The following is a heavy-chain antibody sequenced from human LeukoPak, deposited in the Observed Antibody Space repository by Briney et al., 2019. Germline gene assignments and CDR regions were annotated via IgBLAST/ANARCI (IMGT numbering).Heavy chain of an antibody. CDR2: FDPEDGET. CDR1: GYTLTELS. J-gene: IGHJ4*02. CDR3: ATGWGLPYGDDDY. Sequence: ASVTVSCKVSGYTLTELSVHWVRQAPGKGLEWMGGFDPEDGETIYAQKFQGRVTMTEDTSTDTAYMELSSLRSEDTAVYYCATGWGLPYGDDDYWGQGTLVTVSS. V-gene: IGHV1-24*01. D-gene: IGHD2-21*02.